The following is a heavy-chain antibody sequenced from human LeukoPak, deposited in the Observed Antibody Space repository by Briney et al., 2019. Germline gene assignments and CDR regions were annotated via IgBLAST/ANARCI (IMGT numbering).Heavy chain of an antibody. J-gene: IGHJ4*02. CDR1: GFTFSTYS. CDR3: ATDPLGGGNY. CDR2: ISSGTSYI. V-gene: IGHV3-21*01. Sequence: PGGSLRLSCAASGFTFSTYSMNWVRQAPGKGLEWVSSISSGTSYIYYADSVKGRFTISRDNAKNSLYLQMNSLRAEDTAVYYCATDPLGGGNYWGQGTLVAVSS. D-gene: IGHD3-16*01.